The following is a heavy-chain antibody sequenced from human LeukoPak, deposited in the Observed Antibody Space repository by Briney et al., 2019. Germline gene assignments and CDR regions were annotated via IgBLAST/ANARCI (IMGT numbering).Heavy chain of an antibody. CDR2: IYYSGST. D-gene: IGHD5-18*01. Sequence: SETLSLTCTVSGGSISSYYWSWIRQPPGKGLEWIGYIYYSGSTYYNPSLRSRVTISVDTSKNQFSLKLSSVTAADTAVYYCARTTEGGYTYGYFYYYYMDVWGKGTTVTISS. J-gene: IGHJ6*03. CDR3: ARTTEGGYTYGYFYYYYMDV. V-gene: IGHV4-59*01. CDR1: GGSISSYY.